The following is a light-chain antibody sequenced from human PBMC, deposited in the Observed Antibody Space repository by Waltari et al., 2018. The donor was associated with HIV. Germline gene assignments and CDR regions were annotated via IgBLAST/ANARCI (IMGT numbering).Light chain of an antibody. CDR2: YDS. Sequence: SYVLTQPPSVSVAPGTTARITCGGNNIGTKSVHWYQQKPGQAPVLVIYYDSDRPSGIPERFSGSNSGNTATLIISRVEAGDEADYYCQLWDSSSDHVIFGGGTKLTVL. CDR3: QLWDSSSDHVI. J-gene: IGLJ2*01. CDR1: NIGTKS. V-gene: IGLV3-21*04.